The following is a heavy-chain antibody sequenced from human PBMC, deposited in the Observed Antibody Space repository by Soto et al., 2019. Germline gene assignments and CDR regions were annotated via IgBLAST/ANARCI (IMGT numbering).Heavy chain of an antibody. CDR3: ATTTRTNEFWSGYKWGGWFDP. CDR2: IYYSGST. Sequence: SETLSLTCTVSGGSISSSSYYWGWIRQPPGKGLEWIGSIYYSGSTYYNPSLKSRVTISVDTSKSQFSLKLSSVTAADTAVYYCATTTRTNEFWSGYKWGGWFDPWGQGTLVTVSS. D-gene: IGHD3-3*01. J-gene: IGHJ5*02. CDR1: GGSISSSSYY. V-gene: IGHV4-39*01.